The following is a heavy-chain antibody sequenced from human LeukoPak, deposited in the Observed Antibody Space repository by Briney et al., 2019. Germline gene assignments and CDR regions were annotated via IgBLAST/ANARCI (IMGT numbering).Heavy chain of an antibody. CDR3: ARSLVGKWFGELSAHAAFDI. CDR1: GYSFTSYW. Sequence: GESLKISCKGSGYSFTSYWIGWVRQMPGKGLEWMGIIYPGDSDTRYSPSFQGQVTISADKSISTAYLQWSSLRASDTAMYYCARSLVGKWFGELSAHAAFDIWGQGTMVTVSS. D-gene: IGHD3-10*01. J-gene: IGHJ3*02. CDR2: IYPGDSDT. V-gene: IGHV5-51*01.